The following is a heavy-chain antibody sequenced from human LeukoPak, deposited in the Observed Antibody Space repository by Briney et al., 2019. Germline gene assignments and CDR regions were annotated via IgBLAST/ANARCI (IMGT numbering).Heavy chain of an antibody. CDR2: ISSSSSYI. CDR3: ARVTGPAATPNYYYYMDV. V-gene: IGHV3-21*01. CDR1: GFTFSSYS. Sequence: GGSLRLSCAASGFTFSSYSMNWVRQAPGKGLEWVSSISSSSSYIYYADSVKGRFTISRDNAKNSLYLQMNSLRAEDTAVYYCARVTGPAATPNYYYYMDVWGKGTTVTVSS. D-gene: IGHD2-2*01. J-gene: IGHJ6*03.